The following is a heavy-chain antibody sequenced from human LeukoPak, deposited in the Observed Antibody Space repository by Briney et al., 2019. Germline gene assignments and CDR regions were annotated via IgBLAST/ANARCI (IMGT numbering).Heavy chain of an antibody. CDR1: GFTFSSYS. CDR3: ARDLVVAAADY. CDR2: IYYSGST. D-gene: IGHD2-15*01. J-gene: IGHJ4*02. V-gene: IGHV4-39*07. Sequence: GSLRLSCAASGFTFSSYSMSWVRQPPGKGLEWIGSIYYSGSTYYNPSLKSRVTISVDTSKNQFSLKLSSVTAADTAVYYCARDLVVAAADYWGQGTLVTVSS.